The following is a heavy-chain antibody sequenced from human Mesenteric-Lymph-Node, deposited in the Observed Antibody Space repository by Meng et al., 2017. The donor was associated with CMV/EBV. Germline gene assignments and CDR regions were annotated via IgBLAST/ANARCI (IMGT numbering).Heavy chain of an antibody. CDR1: GFTFSSDW. Sequence: SGFTFSSDWMHGVRQARGRGLVLVSRINSDGSSTSYADSVKGRFTISKDNAKNTLYLQMSSRRAEDTAVYYCARARLSYYYGSGAPDYWGQGTLVTVSS. CDR3: ARARLSYYYGSGAPDY. CDR2: INSDGSST. D-gene: IGHD3-10*01. V-gene: IGHV3-74*01. J-gene: IGHJ4*02.